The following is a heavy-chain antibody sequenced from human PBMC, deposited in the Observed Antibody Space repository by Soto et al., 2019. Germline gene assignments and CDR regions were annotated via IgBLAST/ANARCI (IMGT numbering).Heavy chain of an antibody. Sequence: QLVESGGGLVQPGGSLRLSCAASGFTFSNYWMTWVRQAPGKGLEWVANIKRDGSGGSYLDSVRGRFTVSRDNARNSLYLQMSSLRAEDTALYYCARDVSPVSSGWYFDAFDIWGQGTMVTVSS. V-gene: IGHV3-7*01. CDR1: GFTFSNYW. CDR2: IKRDGSGG. D-gene: IGHD6-13*01. J-gene: IGHJ3*02. CDR3: ARDVSPVSSGWYFDAFDI.